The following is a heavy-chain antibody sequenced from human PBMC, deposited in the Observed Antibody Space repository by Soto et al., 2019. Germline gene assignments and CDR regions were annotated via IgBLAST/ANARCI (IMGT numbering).Heavy chain of an antibody. CDR1: EYNFTTTW. CDR2: VYPGDSDT. V-gene: IGHV5-51*01. J-gene: IGHJ4*02. CDR3: ASGFTLDFFDS. D-gene: IGHD3-10*01. Sequence: GESLKISCKGSEYNFTTTWIGWVRQVPGKGLEWMGIVYPGDSDTRYSPSFQGRVTISADKSIATAHLHWSSLKASDTAMYFCASGFTLDFFDSWGPGTPVTVS.